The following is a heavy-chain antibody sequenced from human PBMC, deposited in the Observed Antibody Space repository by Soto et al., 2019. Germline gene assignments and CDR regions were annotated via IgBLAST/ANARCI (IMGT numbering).Heavy chain of an antibody. D-gene: IGHD1-26*01. CDR2: IYYSGST. CDR1: GGSITSSSYY. V-gene: IGHV4-39*01. Sequence: QLHLRESGPGLVKPSETLSLTCTVSGGSITSSSYYWGWIRQPSGKGLEWIGSIYYSGSTYYNPSLKSRVTISVDTSKNQFSLKLSSVTAADTAVYYCATQEVGGSYVYTFDPWGQGTLVTVSS. J-gene: IGHJ5*02. CDR3: ATQEVGGSYVYTFDP.